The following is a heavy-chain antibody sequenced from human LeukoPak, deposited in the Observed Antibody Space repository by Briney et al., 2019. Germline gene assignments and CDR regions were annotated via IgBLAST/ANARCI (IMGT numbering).Heavy chain of an antibody. CDR2: IYTSGST. Sequence: PSETLSLTCTVSGGSISSYYWSWIRQPAGKGLEWIGRIYTSGSTNYNPSLKSRVTMSVDTSKNQFSLKLSSVTAADTAVYYCARAGPYYDILTGYSLFDYWGQGTLVTVSS. CDR1: GGSISSYY. V-gene: IGHV4-4*07. D-gene: IGHD3-9*01. CDR3: ARAGPYYDILTGYSLFDY. J-gene: IGHJ4*02.